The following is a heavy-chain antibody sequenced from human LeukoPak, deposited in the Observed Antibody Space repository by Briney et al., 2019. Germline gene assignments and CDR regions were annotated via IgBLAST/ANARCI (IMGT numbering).Heavy chain of an antibody. CDR2: INHSGST. D-gene: IGHD3-10*01. CDR1: GGSFSGYY. Sequence: SETLSLTCAVYGGSFSGYYWGWIRQPPGRGLEWIGEINHSGSTNYNPSLKSRVTISVDTSKNQFSLKLSSVTAADTAVYYCARAVYYYGSGSYYHFDYWGQGTLVTVSS. V-gene: IGHV4-34*01. J-gene: IGHJ4*02. CDR3: ARAVYYYGSGSYYHFDY.